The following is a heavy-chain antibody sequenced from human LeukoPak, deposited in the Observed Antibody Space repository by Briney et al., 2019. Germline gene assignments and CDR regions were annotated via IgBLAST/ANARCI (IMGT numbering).Heavy chain of an antibody. D-gene: IGHD3-9*01. CDR2: IRYDGSNK. Sequence: GGSLRLSCAASGFTFSSYGMHWVRQAPGKGLEWVAFIRYDGSNKYYADSVKGRFTISRDNSKNTLYLQMNSLRAEDTAVYYCAKGGLRYFDWLLTDPWGQGTLVTVSS. J-gene: IGHJ5*02. CDR3: AKGGLRYFDWLLTDP. CDR1: GFTFSSYG. V-gene: IGHV3-30*02.